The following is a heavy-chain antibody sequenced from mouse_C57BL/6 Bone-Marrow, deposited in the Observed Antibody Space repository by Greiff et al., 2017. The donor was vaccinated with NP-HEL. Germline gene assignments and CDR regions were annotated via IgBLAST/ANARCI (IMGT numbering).Heavy chain of an antibody. CDR3: ARAHYDYDGVYAMDY. V-gene: IGHV5-16*01. D-gene: IGHD2-4*01. CDR2: INYDGSST. Sequence: DVMLVESEGGLVQPGSSMKLSCTASGFTFSDYYMAWVRQVPEKGLEWVANINYDGSSTYYLDSLKSRFLISCSNAKNILYLQMSSLKSEDTATYYCARAHYDYDGVYAMDYWGQGTSVTVSS. CDR1: GFTFSDYY. J-gene: IGHJ4*01.